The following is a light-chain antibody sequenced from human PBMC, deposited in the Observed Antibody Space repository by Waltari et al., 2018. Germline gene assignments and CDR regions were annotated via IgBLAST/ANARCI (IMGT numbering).Light chain of an antibody. J-gene: IGKJ2*03. CDR3: LQYNSHPYS. Sequence: DIQMTQSPSSLSASAGDTVTITCRASQGISTYLNWYQQKPGKAPKRLIYAASGLESGVPSRFSGSGSGTDFTLTISSLQPEDFATYYCLQYNSHPYSFGQGTKVEIK. CDR2: AAS. CDR1: QGISTY. V-gene: IGKV1-17*01.